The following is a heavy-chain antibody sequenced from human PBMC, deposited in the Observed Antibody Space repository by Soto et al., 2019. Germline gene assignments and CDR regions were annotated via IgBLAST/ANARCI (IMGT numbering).Heavy chain of an antibody. D-gene: IGHD3-10*01. CDR1: GYSFTSYW. J-gene: IGHJ6*02. V-gene: IGHV5-10-1*01. CDR3: ARLSSKITMVRGVNSYYYGMDV. Sequence: GESLKISCKGSGYSFTSYWISWVRQMPGKGLEWMGRIDPSDSYTNYSPSFQGHVTISADKSISTAYLQWSSLKASDTAMYYCARLSSKITMVRGVNSYYYGMDVWGQGTTVTVSS. CDR2: IDPSDSYT.